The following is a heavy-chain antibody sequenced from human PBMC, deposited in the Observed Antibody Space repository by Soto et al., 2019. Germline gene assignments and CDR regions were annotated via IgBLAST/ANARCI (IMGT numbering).Heavy chain of an antibody. Sequence: LRLSCAASGFTFSSYAMHWVRQAPGKGLEWVAVISYDGSNKYYADSVKGRFTISRDNSKNTLYLQMNSLRAEDTAVYYCARGYCSSTSCYYLFDYWGQGTLVTVSS. CDR2: ISYDGSNK. CDR3: ARGYCSSTSCYYLFDY. CDR1: GFTFSSYA. D-gene: IGHD2-2*01. J-gene: IGHJ4*02. V-gene: IGHV3-30-3*01.